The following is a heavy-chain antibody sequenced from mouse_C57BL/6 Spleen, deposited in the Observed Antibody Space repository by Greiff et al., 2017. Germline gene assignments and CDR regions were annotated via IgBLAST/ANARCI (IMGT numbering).Heavy chain of an antibody. V-gene: IGHV3-6*01. CDR2: ISYDGSN. CDR1: GYSITSGYY. D-gene: IGHD2-5*01. J-gene: IGHJ3*01. Sequence: VQLKQSGPGLVKPSQSLSLTCSVTGYSITSGYYWNWIRQFPGNKLEWMGYISYDGSNNYNPSLKNRISITRDTSKNQFFLKLNSVTTEDTATYYCAREKGSNYLEGFAYWGQGTLVTVSA. CDR3: AREKGSNYLEGFAY.